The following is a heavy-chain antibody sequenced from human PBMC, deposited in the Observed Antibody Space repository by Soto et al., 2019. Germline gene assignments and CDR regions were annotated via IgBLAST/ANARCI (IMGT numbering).Heavy chain of an antibody. Sequence: SVKVSFKASGYTFTSYYMHWVRQAPGQGLEWMGIINPSGGSTSYAQKFQGRVTMTRDTSTSTVYMELSSLRSEDTAVYYCAIRSFSSPEFSPWGQGALVTVSS. J-gene: IGHJ5*02. D-gene: IGHD1-26*01. V-gene: IGHV1-46*01. CDR2: INPSGGST. CDR3: AIRSFSSPEFSP. CDR1: GYTFTSYY.